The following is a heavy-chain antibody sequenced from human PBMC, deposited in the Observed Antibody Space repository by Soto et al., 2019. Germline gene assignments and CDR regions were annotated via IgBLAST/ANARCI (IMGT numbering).Heavy chain of an antibody. CDR3: ARDSSAYDWKISGWFPAGFDP. Sequence: QVLLVESGGGVVQPGRSLRLSCEASGFTFSSYGMHWVRQAPGKGLEWVAIIWYDGSKKFYADSVKGRFTISRDDSKNTVYLQMDRLRAEDTAVYYCARDSSAYDWKISGWFPAGFDPWGQGTLVTVSS. D-gene: IGHD5-12*01. J-gene: IGHJ5*02. V-gene: IGHV3-33*01. CDR1: GFTFSSYG. CDR2: IWYDGSKK.